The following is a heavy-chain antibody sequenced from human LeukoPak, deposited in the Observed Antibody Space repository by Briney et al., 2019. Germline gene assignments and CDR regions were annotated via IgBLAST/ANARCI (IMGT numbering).Heavy chain of an antibody. D-gene: IGHD5-18*01. V-gene: IGHV4-61*02. J-gene: IGHJ3*02. CDR3: ARVRYSYDAFDI. CDR1: GGSISSGSYY. Sequence: SQTLSLTCTVSGGSISSGSYYWRWIRQPAGTGLEWIGRIYTSGSTNYNPSLKSRVTISVDTSKNQFSLKLSSVTAADTAVYYCARVRYSYDAFDIWGQGTMVTVSS. CDR2: IYTSGST.